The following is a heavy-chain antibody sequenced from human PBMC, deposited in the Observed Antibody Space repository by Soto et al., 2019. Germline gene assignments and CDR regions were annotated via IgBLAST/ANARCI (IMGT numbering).Heavy chain of an antibody. V-gene: IGHV3-30-3*01. CDR2: ISYDGSNK. J-gene: IGHJ4*02. CDR1: GLTFISIL. D-gene: IGHD3-22*01. Sequence: QVQLVESGGAVFQPGRPLKLSFAALGLTFISILSHWVRKAQGRGREGVAVISYDGSNKYYADSVKGRFTISRDNSKNTLYLQMNSLRAEDTAVYYCASPGGDDSSGYFYFDYWGQGTLVTVSS. CDR3: ASPGGDDSSGYFYFDY.